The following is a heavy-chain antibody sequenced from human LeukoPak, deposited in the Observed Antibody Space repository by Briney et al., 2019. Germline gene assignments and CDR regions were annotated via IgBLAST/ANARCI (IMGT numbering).Heavy chain of an antibody. V-gene: IGHV1-69*04. J-gene: IGHJ4*02. CDR1: GGTFSSYA. D-gene: IGHD2-2*02. CDR2: IIPILGIA. CDR3: ASFCSSTSCYSDY. Sequence: SVKVSCKASGGTFSSYAISWVRQAPGQGLEWMGRIIPILGIANYAQKFQGRVTITADKSTSTAYMELSSLRSEDKAVNSCASFCSSTSCYSDYWGQGTLVTVSS.